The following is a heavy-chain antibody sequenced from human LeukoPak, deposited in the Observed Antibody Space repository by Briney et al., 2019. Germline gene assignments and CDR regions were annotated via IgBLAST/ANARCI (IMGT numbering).Heavy chain of an antibody. CDR3: ARRFDH. CDR2: ITGSGDTI. V-gene: IGHV3-48*03. J-gene: IGHJ4*02. Sequence: GGSLRLSCAASGFTFSSYEMNWVRQALGKGLEWVSYITGSGDTIYYADSVKDRFTISRDTAKNSLYLQMNSLRAEDTAVYYCARRFDHWGQGTLVTVS. CDR1: GFTFSSYE.